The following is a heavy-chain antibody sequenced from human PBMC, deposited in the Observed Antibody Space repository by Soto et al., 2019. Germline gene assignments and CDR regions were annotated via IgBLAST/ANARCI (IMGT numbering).Heavy chain of an antibody. D-gene: IGHD4-17*01. J-gene: IGHJ4*02. V-gene: IGHV1-8*01. CDR2: MNPGSGDT. CDR1: GYTFTNND. CDR3: ARDTDLTLVTTLEY. Sequence: QVQLVQSGAEVKKPGASVKVSCKASGYTFTNNDVTWVRQATGQGLEWMGWMNPGSGDTGYAQKFQGRVTMTRNISIATAYMEFSSLRSEDTAVYFCARDTDLTLVTTLEYWGQGTPVTVSS.